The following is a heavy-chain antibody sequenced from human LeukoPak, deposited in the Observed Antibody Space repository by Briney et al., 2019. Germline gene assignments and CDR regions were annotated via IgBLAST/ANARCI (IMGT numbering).Heavy chain of an antibody. D-gene: IGHD3-22*01. CDR2: ISAYNGNT. CDR3: ARVAGVITLDYYYGMDV. CDR1: GYTFTRYG. J-gene: IGHJ6*02. V-gene: IGHV1-18*01. Sequence: ASVKVSCKASGYTFTRYGISWVRQAPGQGLEWMGWISAYNGNTNFAQKFQGRVTMTTDTSTNTAYMELSSLRSEDTAVYYCARVAGVITLDYYYGMDVWGQGTTVTVSS.